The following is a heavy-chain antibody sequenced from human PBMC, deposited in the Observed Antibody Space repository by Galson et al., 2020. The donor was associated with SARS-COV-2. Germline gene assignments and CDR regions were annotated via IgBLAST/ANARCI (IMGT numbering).Heavy chain of an antibody. J-gene: IGHJ4*02. CDR2: IYPGDSDT. CDR3: AKTYGSSVFDS. Sequence: TGGSLRLSCKGSGFSFTSYWIAWVRQMPGKGLEWMGIIYPGDSDTRYSPSFQGQVTISADKSISTAYLQWTSLKASDTAMYYCAKTYGSSVFDSWGQGTLVTVSS. D-gene: IGHD3-10*01. CDR1: GFSFTSYW. V-gene: IGHV5-51*01.